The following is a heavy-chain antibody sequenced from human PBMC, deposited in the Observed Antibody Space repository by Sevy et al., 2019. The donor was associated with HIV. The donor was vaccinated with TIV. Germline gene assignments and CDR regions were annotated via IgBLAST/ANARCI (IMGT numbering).Heavy chain of an antibody. V-gene: IGHV3-23*01. CDR3: AKDLGATITTYYFDY. D-gene: IGHD5-12*01. CDR2: ISGSGGST. Sequence: GGSLRLSCAASGFTFSSYAMSWVRRAPGKGLEWVSAISGSGGSTYYADSVKGRFTISRDNSKNTLYLQMNSLRAEDTAVYYCAKDLGATITTYYFDYWGQGTLVTVSS. CDR1: GFTFSSYA. J-gene: IGHJ4*02.